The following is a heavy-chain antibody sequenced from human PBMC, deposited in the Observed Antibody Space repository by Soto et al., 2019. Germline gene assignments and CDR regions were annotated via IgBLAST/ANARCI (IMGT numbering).Heavy chain of an antibody. J-gene: IGHJ6*02. D-gene: IGHD6-13*01. V-gene: IGHV3-30-3*01. CDR3: ARDTYSSSWYDYYYGMDV. CDR2: ISYDGSNK. CDR1: GFTFSSYA. Sequence: GGSLRLSCAASGFTFSSYAMHWVRQAPGKGLEWVAVISYDGSNKYYADYVKGRFTISRDNSKNTLYLQMNSLIAEDTALYYFARDTYSSSWYDYYYGMDVWGQGTTVTVSS.